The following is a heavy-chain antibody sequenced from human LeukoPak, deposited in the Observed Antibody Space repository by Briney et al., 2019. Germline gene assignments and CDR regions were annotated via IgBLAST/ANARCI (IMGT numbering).Heavy chain of an antibody. J-gene: IGHJ4*02. Sequence: GGSLRLSCAASGFIFSSYAMSWVRQAPGKGLEWDSAISGSGGRTYYADSVKGRFTISRDNSKNTLYLQMNSLRAEDTAVYYCAKAAGDYDILSGYPNGRFDYWGQGTLVTASS. CDR1: GFIFSSYA. D-gene: IGHD3-9*01. CDR2: ISGSGGRT. CDR3: AKAAGDYDILSGYPNGRFDY. V-gene: IGHV3-23*01.